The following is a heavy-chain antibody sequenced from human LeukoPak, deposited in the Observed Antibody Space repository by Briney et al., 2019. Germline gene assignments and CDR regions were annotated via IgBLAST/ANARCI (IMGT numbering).Heavy chain of an antibody. CDR1: GYTFTSYG. CDR3: ARRACSSSSCYGVFDP. Sequence: ASVKVSCKASGYTFTSYGISWVRQAPGQGLEWMGWISAYNGNTNYAQKLQGRVTMTTDTSTSTAYMELRSLRSDDTAVYYCARRACSSSSCYGVFDPWGQGTLVTVSS. V-gene: IGHV1-18*01. D-gene: IGHD2-2*01. J-gene: IGHJ5*02. CDR2: ISAYNGNT.